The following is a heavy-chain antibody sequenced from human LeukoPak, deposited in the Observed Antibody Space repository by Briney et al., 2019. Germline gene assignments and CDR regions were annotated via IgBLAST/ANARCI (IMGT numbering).Heavy chain of an antibody. J-gene: IGHJ4*02. CDR1: GGSFSGYY. Sequence: KPSETLSLTRAVCGGSFSGYYWSWIRQPPRKGLGWVGEINHSGSTNYNPSLKSRVTISVDTSKNQFSLKLSSVTAADTAVYYCASGEYSSSLSIVDYWGQGTLVTVSS. V-gene: IGHV4-34*01. D-gene: IGHD6-6*01. CDR3: ASGEYSSSLSIVDY. CDR2: INHSGST.